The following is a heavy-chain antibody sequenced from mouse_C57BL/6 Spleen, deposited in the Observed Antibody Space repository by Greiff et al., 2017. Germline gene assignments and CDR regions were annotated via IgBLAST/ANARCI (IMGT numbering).Heavy chain of an antibody. CDR3: ARPHYYYGSSYYFDY. CDR1: GYTFTSYW. D-gene: IGHD1-1*01. V-gene: IGHV1-69*01. J-gene: IGHJ2*01. Sequence: QVQLQQPGAELVMPGASVKLSCKASGYTFTSYWMHWVKQRPGQGLEWIGEIDPSDSYTNYNQKFKGKSTLTVDKSSSTAYMQLSSLTSEDSAVYYCARPHYYYGSSYYFDYWGQGTPLTVSS. CDR2: IDPSDSYT.